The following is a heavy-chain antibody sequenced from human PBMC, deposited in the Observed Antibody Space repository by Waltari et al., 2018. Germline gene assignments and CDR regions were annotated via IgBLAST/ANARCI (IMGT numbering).Heavy chain of an antibody. D-gene: IGHD5-12*01. V-gene: IGHV1-2*05. CDR2: IRPDTGGT. CDR1: GYTFTGYY. CDR3: AALPFGYSGYDAKVRGDY. J-gene: IGHJ4*02. Sequence: QVQLVQSGAEVKKPGASVKVSCKTSGYTFTGYYIHWVRQAPGQGLEWMGRIRPDTGGTNYSQKCHGSVTMTRDTTITTAFMDLRRLRSDDTGVEYCAALPFGYSGYDAKVRGDYWVQGTLVTVAS.